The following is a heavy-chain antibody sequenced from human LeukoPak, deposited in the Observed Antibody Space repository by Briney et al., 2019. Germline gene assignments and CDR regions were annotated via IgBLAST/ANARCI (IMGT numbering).Heavy chain of an antibody. CDR1: GGSFSGYY. Sequence: SETLSLTCAVYGGSFSGYYWSWIRQPPGKGLEWIGEINHSGSTNYNPSLKSRVTISVDTSKNQFSLKLSSVTAADTAVYYCARTGDGYNDYYYYMDVWGKGTTVTVSS. V-gene: IGHV4-34*01. CDR3: ARTGDGYNDYYYYMDV. CDR2: INHSGST. J-gene: IGHJ6*03. D-gene: IGHD5-24*01.